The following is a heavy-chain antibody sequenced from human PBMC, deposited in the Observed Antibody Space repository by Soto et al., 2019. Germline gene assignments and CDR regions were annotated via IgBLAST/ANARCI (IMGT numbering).Heavy chain of an antibody. V-gene: IGHV4-34*01. D-gene: IGHD7-27*01. CDR1: GGSFRGYY. J-gene: IGHJ3*02. Sequence: SETLSLTCAVYGGSFRGYYWSWIRQPPGKGLEWIGEINHSGSTNYNPSLKSRVTISVDTSKNQFSLKLSSVTAADTAVYYCASLPGVTGDDAFDIWGQGTMVTVSS. CDR2: INHSGST. CDR3: ASLPGVTGDDAFDI.